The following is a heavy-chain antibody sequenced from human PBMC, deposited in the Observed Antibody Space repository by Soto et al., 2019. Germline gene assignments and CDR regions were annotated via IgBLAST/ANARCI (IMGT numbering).Heavy chain of an antibody. V-gene: IGHV5-10-1*01. CDR1: GYSFTSHW. Sequence: GESLKISCQGSGYSFTSHWITWVRQTPGKGLEWMGRIDPSDSYTNYSPSFQGRVTISADRSISTAFLQWSSLEASDTAIYYCARRLSGPKEESNAYYFYGLDVWGQGTTVTVSS. J-gene: IGHJ6*02. CDR2: IDPSDSYT. CDR3: ARRLSGPKEESNAYYFYGLDV.